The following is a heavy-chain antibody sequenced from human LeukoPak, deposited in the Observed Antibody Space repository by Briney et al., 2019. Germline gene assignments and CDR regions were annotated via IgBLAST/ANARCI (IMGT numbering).Heavy chain of an antibody. CDR3: ARDSIAAAGEIDY. D-gene: IGHD6-13*01. CDR1: GFTFSSYG. Sequence: GGSLRLSCAASGFTFSSYGMHWVRQAPGKGREWVSYISSSGSTIYYADSVKGRFTISRDNAKNSLYLQMNSLRAEDTAVYYCARDSIAAAGEIDYWGQGTLVTVSS. J-gene: IGHJ4*02. V-gene: IGHV3-48*04. CDR2: ISSSGSTI.